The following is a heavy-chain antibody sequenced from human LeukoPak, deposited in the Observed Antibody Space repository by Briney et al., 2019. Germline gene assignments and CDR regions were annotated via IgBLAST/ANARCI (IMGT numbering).Heavy chain of an antibody. CDR2: IYHSGST. Sequence: SGTLSLTCAVSGGSISSSNWRSWVRQPPGKGLEWIGEIYHSGSTNYNPSLKSRVTISVDKSKNQFSLKLSSVTAADTAVYYCARSEERFLEWFDYWGQGTLVTVSS. CDR3: ARSEERFLEWFDY. J-gene: IGHJ4*02. V-gene: IGHV4-4*02. D-gene: IGHD3-3*01. CDR1: GGSISSSNW.